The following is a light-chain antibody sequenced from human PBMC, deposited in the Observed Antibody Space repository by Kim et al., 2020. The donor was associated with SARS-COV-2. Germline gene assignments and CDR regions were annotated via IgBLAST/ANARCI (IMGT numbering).Light chain of an antibody. CDR2: GKD. CDR1: SLRSYY. CDR3: NSRDSNDYVV. J-gene: IGLJ2*01. V-gene: IGLV3-19*01. Sequence: SSELTQDPAVSVALGQTVRLTCQGDSLRSYYATWYQQKPGQAPKVVIYGKDNRPSGVPDRFSGSSSGNTAYLTITGTQAGDEADYYCNSRDSNDYVVFGGGTKVTVL.